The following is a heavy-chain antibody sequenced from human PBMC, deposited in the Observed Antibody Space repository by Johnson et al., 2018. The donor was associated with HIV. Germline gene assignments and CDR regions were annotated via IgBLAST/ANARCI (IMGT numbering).Heavy chain of an antibody. Sequence: QVPLVESGGGVVQPGGSLRLSCAASGFTFSSYGMHWVRQAPGKGLEWVAFIRYDGSNKYYADSVKGRFTISRDNSKNTLYLQMNSLRTWDTAVYYCARGGGCGGDCYSGYDAFDIWGQGTMGTVSS. CDR1: GFTFSSYG. CDR2: IRYDGSNK. V-gene: IGHV3-30*02. J-gene: IGHJ3*02. D-gene: IGHD2-21*02. CDR3: ARGGGCGGDCYSGYDAFDI.